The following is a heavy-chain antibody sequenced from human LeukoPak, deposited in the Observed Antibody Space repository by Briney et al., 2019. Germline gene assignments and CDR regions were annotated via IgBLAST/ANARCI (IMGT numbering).Heavy chain of an antibody. D-gene: IGHD3-10*01. CDR1: GDTLTELF. V-gene: IGHV1-24*01. CDR3: ATNILVRDIINWFDP. J-gene: IGHJ5*02. CDR2: FDPEDGET. Sequence: GTSVKGSCKVFGDTLTELFMHRVRQAPGKGLEWMGGFDPEDGETIYAQKFQGRVTMTEDTSTDTAYMELSSLRSEDTAVYYCATNILVRDIINWFDPWGQGTLVTVSS.